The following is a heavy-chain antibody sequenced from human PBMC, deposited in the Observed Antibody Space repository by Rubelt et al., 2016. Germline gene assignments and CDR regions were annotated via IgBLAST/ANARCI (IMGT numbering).Heavy chain of an antibody. CDR3: ARAAAAFHGMDV. D-gene: IGHD6-13*01. V-gene: IGHV6-1*01. J-gene: IGHJ6*02. Sequence: QVQLQQSVPGLVKPSQTLSLPCAISGHSVSSNSAAWNWIRHSPSIGLDCLGCTYYRSKWYNDYGVSVKSRITINPDTSKDQFSRQMNSVTPEDTAGYYCARAAAAFHGMDVWGQGTTVTVSS. CDR1: GHSVSSNSAA. CDR2: TYYRSKWYN.